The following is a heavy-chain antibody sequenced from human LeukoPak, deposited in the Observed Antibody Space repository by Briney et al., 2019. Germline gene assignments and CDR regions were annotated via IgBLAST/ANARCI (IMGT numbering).Heavy chain of an antibody. V-gene: IGHV1-69*01. CDR1: GGTFSSYA. D-gene: IGHD6-13*01. Sequence: SVKVSCKASGGTFSSYAISWVRQAPGQGLEWRGGSIPIFGTANYAQKFQGRGTVTADESTITAYMELSSLRPEDKDVYYCASGSSSWPTYYFDYWGQETLVTVSS. J-gene: IGHJ4*02. CDR2: SIPIFGTA. CDR3: ASGSSSWPTYYFDY.